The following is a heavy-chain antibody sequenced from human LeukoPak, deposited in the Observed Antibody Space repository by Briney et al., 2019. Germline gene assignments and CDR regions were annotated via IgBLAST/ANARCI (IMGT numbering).Heavy chain of an antibody. CDR3: AGGIGYCTNGVCYSYGMDV. CDR1: GFTFSSYG. J-gene: IGHJ6*02. V-gene: IGHV3-33*01. D-gene: IGHD2-8*01. Sequence: GGSLRLSCAASGFTFSSYGTHWVRQAPGKGLEWVAVIWYDGSNKYYADSVKGRFTISRDNSKNTLYLQMNSLRAEDTAVYYCAGGIGYCTNGVCYSYGMDVWGQGTAVTVSS. CDR2: IWYDGSNK.